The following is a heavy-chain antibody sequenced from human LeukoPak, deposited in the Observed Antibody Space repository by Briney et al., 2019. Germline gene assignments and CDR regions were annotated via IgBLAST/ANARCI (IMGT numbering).Heavy chain of an antibody. CDR1: GFTFSDYY. J-gene: IGHJ5*02. Sequence: GGSLRLSCAASGFTFSDYYMSWIRQAPGKGLEWVSYISSSGSTIYYADSVKGRFTISRDNAKNSLYLQMNSLRAEDTAVYYCARLYYDFWSGYYGYNWFDPWGQGTLVTVSS. CDR2: ISSSGSTI. V-gene: IGHV3-11*01. D-gene: IGHD3-3*01. CDR3: ARLYYDFWSGYYGYNWFDP.